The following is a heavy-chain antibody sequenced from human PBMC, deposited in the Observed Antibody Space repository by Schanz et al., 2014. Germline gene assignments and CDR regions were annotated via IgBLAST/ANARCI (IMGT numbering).Heavy chain of an antibody. CDR1: GFTFTNLG. CDR3: VKEGTVVSGSPRDY. D-gene: IGHD3-10*01. V-gene: IGHV3-30*02. J-gene: IGHJ4*02. Sequence: LLVESGGGLVQPGGSLRLSCAASGFTFTNLGMHWVRRAPGKGLEWVAFIRYDGSNQYYADSVKGRFTISRDNSKNTLSLQMNSLRADDTAVYYCVKEGTVVSGSPRDYWGQGALVTVSS. CDR2: IRYDGSNQ.